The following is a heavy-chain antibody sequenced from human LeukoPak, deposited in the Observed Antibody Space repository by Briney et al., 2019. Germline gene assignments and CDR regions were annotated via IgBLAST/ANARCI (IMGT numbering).Heavy chain of an antibody. D-gene: IGHD2-8*01. CDR1: GGSISSYY. Sequence: SETLSLTCTVSGGSISSYYWSWSRQPPGKGLEWIGYIYYSGYTNYNPSLKSRVTISVDTSKNQFSLKLSSVTAADTAVYYCARRYYTNGVYYYDYWGQGTLVTVSS. CDR2: IYYSGYT. J-gene: IGHJ4*02. CDR3: ARRYYTNGVYYYDY. V-gene: IGHV4-59*08.